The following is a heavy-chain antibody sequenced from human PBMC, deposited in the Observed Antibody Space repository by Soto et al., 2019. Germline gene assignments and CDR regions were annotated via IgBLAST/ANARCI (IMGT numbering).Heavy chain of an antibody. CDR1: GFSLSTSGVA. J-gene: IGHJ4*02. Sequence: QITLQESGPTLVKPTQPLTLTCIFSGFSLSTSGVAVGWIRQPPGKALEWLALIYWNDYSHYNPSLKSRLTMTQETAKNQVVLTMTNMDPVDTATYYCAHLDSGDYDRLQSFDYWGQGTLVTVSS. CDR2: IYWNDYS. CDR3: AHLDSGDYDRLQSFDY. V-gene: IGHV2-5*01. D-gene: IGHD4-17*01.